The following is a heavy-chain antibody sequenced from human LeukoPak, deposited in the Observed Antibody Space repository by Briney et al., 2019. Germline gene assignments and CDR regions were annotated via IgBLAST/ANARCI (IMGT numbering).Heavy chain of an antibody. Sequence: PGGSLRLSCAASGFIFSNYAMSWVRQAPGKGPEWVSGISGGGGGTYYADSVKGRFTISRANSKNTLYLQMKSLRAEDTAVYYCQRYFDLAGGDGMDVWGQGTTVTVSS. CDR1: GFIFSNYA. CDR2: ISGGGGGT. V-gene: IGHV3-23*01. CDR3: QRYFDLAGGDGMDV. J-gene: IGHJ6*02. D-gene: IGHD3-9*01.